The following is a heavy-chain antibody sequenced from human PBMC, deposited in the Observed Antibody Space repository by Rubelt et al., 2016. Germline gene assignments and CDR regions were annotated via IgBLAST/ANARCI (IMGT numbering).Heavy chain of an antibody. D-gene: IGHD6-6*01. CDR3: ARDPRIPDY. CDR2: ISSKAYGGPP. J-gene: IGHJ4*02. CDR1: GGSISSRDYY. Sequence: LQLQESRPGLVKPSETLSLTCFVSGGSISSRDYYWGWIRQPPGKGLAWVGFISSKAYGGPPDSAASVTGRFTISKDDAKRIGYMQMNSLKTEDTAVYYCARDPRIPDYWGQGALVTVSS. V-gene: IGHV3-49*05.